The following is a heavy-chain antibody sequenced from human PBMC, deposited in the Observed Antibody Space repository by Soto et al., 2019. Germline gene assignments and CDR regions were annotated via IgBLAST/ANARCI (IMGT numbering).Heavy chain of an antibody. V-gene: IGHV3-30-3*01. CDR1: GFTFSSYA. CDR3: ATYDSSGYYGKFVDY. D-gene: IGHD3-22*01. Sequence: PGGSVRRSCAAFGFTFSSYAMHWVRQAPGKGLEWVAVISYDGSNKYYAGSVKGRFTISRDNSKNTLYLQMNSLRAEDTAVYYCATYDSSGYYGKFVDYWGQGTLVTVSS. J-gene: IGHJ4*02. CDR2: ISYDGSNK.